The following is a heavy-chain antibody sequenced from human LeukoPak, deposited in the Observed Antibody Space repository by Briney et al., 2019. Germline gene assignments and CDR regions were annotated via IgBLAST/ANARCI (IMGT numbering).Heavy chain of an antibody. J-gene: IGHJ5*02. CDR2: INAGNGNT. CDR3: ARGAIPLGYCSGGSCYSAGWFDP. Sequence: ASVKVSCKASGYTFTSYAMHWVRQAPGQRLEWMGWINAGNGNTKYSQKFQGRVTITRDTSASTAYMGLSSLRSEDTAVYYCARGAIPLGYCSGGSCYSAGWFDPWGQGTLVTVSS. D-gene: IGHD2-15*01. CDR1: GYTFTSYA. V-gene: IGHV1-3*01.